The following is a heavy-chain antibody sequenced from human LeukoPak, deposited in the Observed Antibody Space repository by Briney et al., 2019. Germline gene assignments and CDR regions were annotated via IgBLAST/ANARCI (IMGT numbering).Heavy chain of an antibody. D-gene: IGHD5-24*01. CDR3: ARDISYPKNRDGYKNLDY. CDR2: ISAYNGNT. CDR1: GYTFTSYG. V-gene: IGHV1-18*01. J-gene: IGHJ4*02. Sequence: ASVKVSCKASGYTFTSYGISWVRQAPGQGLEWMGWISAYNGNTNYAQKLQGRVTMTTDTSTSTAYMELRSLRSDDTAVYYCARDISYPKNRDGYKNLDYWGQGTLVTVSS.